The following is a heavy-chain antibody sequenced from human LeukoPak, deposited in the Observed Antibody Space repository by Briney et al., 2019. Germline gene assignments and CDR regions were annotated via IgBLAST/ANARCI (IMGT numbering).Heavy chain of an antibody. CDR1: GGTFSSYA. V-gene: IGHV1-69*05. CDR3: ASGFWSGYYPFDY. J-gene: IGHJ4*02. D-gene: IGHD3-3*01. Sequence: GASVKVSCKASGGTFSSYAISWVRQAPGQGLELMGRIIPIFGTANYAQKFQGRVTMTRDTSTSTVYMELSSLRSEDTAVYYCASGFWSGYYPFDYWGQGTLVTVSS. CDR2: IIPIFGTA.